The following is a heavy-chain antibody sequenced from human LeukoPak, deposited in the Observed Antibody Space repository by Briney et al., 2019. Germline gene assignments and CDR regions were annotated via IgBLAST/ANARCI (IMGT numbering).Heavy chain of an antibody. CDR3: ARVSRVVPAVLYYYYYYYMDV. CDR2: INHSGST. J-gene: IGHJ6*03. CDR1: GGSFSGYY. Sequence: SETLSLTCAVYGGSFSGYYWSWIRQPPGKGLEWIGEINHSGSTNYNPSLKSRVTISVDTSKNQFSLKLSSVTAADTAVYYCARVSRVVPAVLYYYYYYYMDVWGKGTTVTVSS. V-gene: IGHV4-34*01. D-gene: IGHD2-2*01.